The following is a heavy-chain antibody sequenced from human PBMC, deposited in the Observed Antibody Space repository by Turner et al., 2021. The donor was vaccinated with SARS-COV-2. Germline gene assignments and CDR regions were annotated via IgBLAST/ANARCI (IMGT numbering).Heavy chain of an antibody. CDR3: ARTYYYDSSGYYFQYYFDY. J-gene: IGHJ4*02. V-gene: IGHV4-31*03. Sequence: QVQLQESAPGLVKPSQTLSLTCTVSGGSISSGGYYWSWIRQHPGKGLEWIGYIYYSGSTYYNPSLKSRVTISVDTSKNQFSLKLSSVTAADTAVYYCARTYYYDSSGYYFQYYFDYWGQGTLVTVSS. CDR2: IYYSGST. CDR1: GGSISSGGYY. D-gene: IGHD3-22*01.